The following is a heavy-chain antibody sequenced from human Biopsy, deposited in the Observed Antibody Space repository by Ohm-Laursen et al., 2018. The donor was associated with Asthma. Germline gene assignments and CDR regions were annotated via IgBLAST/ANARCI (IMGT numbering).Heavy chain of an antibody. Sequence: TLSLTCAASRFTYEMHWVRQAPGKGLEWVAVISYDGSSIYYADSVRGRFTISRDYSKNTLYLQMHSLRAEDTAVYYCARGDSSNWSHYYFDYWGQGTLVTVSS. CDR1: RFTYE. CDR2: ISYDGSSI. CDR3: ARGDSSNWSHYYFDY. V-gene: IGHV3-30*14. D-gene: IGHD3-22*01. J-gene: IGHJ4*02.